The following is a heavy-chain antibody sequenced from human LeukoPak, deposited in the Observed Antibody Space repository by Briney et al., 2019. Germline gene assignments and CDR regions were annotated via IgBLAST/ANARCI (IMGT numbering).Heavy chain of an antibody. CDR2: ISWNSGNI. CDR3: ARAKPKNMVRGLIMRRESRYYFDY. V-gene: IGHV3-9*01. CDR1: GFTFADYA. J-gene: IGHJ4*02. D-gene: IGHD3-10*01. Sequence: GGSLRLSCAASGFTFADYAMHWVRQTPGKGLEWVSGISWNSGNIDYADSVKGRFTISRDNSKSTLYIQMNSLRAEDTAVYYCARAKPKNMVRGLIMRRESRYYFDYWGQGTLVTVSS.